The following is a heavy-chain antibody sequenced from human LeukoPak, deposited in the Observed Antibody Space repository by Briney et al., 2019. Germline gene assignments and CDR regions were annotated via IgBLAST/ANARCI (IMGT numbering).Heavy chain of an antibody. D-gene: IGHD3-3*01. CDR1: GAPISSNTYY. Sequence: SETLSLTCTVSGAPISSNTYYWGWIRQPPGKGLQWIGNIHYSGSTYYNPSLKSRVTISVDSSKNQFSLRLNSVTAADTAVYSCARLKTVRFLEWLFDFWGQGTLVTVSS. V-gene: IGHV4-39*01. J-gene: IGHJ4*02. CDR3: ARLKTVRFLEWLFDF. CDR2: IHYSGST.